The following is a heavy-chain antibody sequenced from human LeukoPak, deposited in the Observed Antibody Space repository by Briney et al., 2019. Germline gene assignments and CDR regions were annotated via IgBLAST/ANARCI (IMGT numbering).Heavy chain of an antibody. CDR1: GFTFSSYS. D-gene: IGHD2-2*01. CDR3: ARDRVVPAANRYMDV. CDR2: ISSSSSTI. V-gene: IGHV3-48*01. J-gene: IGHJ6*03. Sequence: GGSLRLSCAASGFTFSSYSMNWVRQAPGKGLEWVSYISSSSSTIYYADSVKGRFNISRDNAKNSLYLQMNSLRAEDSAVYYCARDRVVPAANRYMDVWGKGATVTVSS.